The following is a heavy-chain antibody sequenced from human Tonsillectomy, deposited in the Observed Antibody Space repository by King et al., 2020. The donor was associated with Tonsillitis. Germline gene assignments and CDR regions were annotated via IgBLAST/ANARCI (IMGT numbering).Heavy chain of an antibody. CDR3: TSAYYDSSGTGWYFDL. V-gene: IGHV3-49*04. CDR1: GFSFVDYA. J-gene: IGHJ2*01. D-gene: IGHD3-22*01. Sequence: VQLVESGGGLERPGQSLRLSCTASGFSFVDYALTWVRLAPGKGLEWVGFIRSKRYGGTTEYAASVKGRFTISRDDSNSIAYLQVHSLKTEATGVYYCTSAYYDSSGTGWYFDLWGRGTLVTVSS. CDR2: IRSKRYGGTT.